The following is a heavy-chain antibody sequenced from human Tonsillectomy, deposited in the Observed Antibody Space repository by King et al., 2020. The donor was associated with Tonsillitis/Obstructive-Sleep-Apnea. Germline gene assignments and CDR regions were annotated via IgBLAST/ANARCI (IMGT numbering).Heavy chain of an antibody. CDR3: ATALSHPWTYSGSAAADY. V-gene: IGHV3-30*03. CDR1: GFTFSSYG. Sequence: VQLVESGGGVVQPGRSLRLSCAASGFTFSSYGMHWVRQAPGKGLEGVAVISFDGSNKYYADSVKGRFTISRDNSKNTLYLQMNSLRGEDTAVYYCATALSHPWTYSGSAAADYWGQGTLVTVSS. CDR2: ISFDGSNK. J-gene: IGHJ4*02. D-gene: IGHD1-26*01.